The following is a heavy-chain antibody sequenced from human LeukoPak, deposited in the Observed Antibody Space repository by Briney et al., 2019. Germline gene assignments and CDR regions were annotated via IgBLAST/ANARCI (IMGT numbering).Heavy chain of an antibody. CDR2: INPDSGGT. CDR1: GYTFTGYY. J-gene: IGHJ5*02. Sequence: ASVKVSCKASGYTFTGYYMHWVRQAPGQGLEWMGWINPDSGGTNYAQKFQGRVTMTRDTSISTAYMELSRLKSDDTAGYYWARSSSWYRDWFDPWGQGTLVTVSS. D-gene: IGHD6-13*01. CDR3: ARSSSWYRDWFDP. V-gene: IGHV1-2*02.